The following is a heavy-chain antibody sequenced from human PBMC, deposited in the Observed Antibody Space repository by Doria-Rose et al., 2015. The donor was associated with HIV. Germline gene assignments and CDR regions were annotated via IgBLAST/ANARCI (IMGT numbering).Heavy chain of an antibody. CDR2: IFSDDER. V-gene: IGHV2-26*01. D-gene: IGHD6-13*01. Sequence: QITLKESGPVLVKPTETLTLTCTVSGVSLSSPGMGVSWIRQPPGKALEWLGNIFSDDERSYKTSLQSRLNITRGTSKSQVVLTMTDMDPVDTATYYCARIKSSRWYHKYYFDFWGQGTLVIVSA. J-gene: IGHJ4*02. CDR3: ARIKSSRWYHKYYFDF. CDR1: GVSLSSPGMG.